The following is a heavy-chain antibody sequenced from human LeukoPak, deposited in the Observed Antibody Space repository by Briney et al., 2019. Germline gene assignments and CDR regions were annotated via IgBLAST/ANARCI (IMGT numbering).Heavy chain of an antibody. CDR2: ISSSSSYI. D-gene: IGHD6-6*01. Sequence: GGSLRLSCAASGFTFSSYSMNWVRQAPGKGLEWVSSISSSSSYIYYADSVKGRFTISRDDAKNSLYLQMNSLRAEDTAVYYCARGGAARLFDYWGQGTLVTVSS. CDR3: ARGGAARLFDY. CDR1: GFTFSSYS. V-gene: IGHV3-21*01. J-gene: IGHJ4*02.